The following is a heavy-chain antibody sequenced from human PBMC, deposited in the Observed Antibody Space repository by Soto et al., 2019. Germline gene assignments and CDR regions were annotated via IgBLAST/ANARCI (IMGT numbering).Heavy chain of an antibody. Sequence: SETLSLTCTVSGGSISSSSYYWGWIRQPPGKGLEWIGIIYCIGSTYYNPSLKSRVTISVDTSKNQFSLKLSSVTAADTAVYYCATYSSSWYVVYWGQGTLVTVSS. CDR3: ATYSSSWYVVY. CDR2: IYCIGST. D-gene: IGHD6-13*01. V-gene: IGHV4-39*01. J-gene: IGHJ4*02. CDR1: GGSISSSSYY.